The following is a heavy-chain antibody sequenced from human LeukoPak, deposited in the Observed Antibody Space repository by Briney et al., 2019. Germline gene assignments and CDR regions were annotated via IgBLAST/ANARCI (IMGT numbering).Heavy chain of an antibody. V-gene: IGHV4-31*03. CDR2: IYYSGST. CDR3: ARSYQLALYFDY. CDR1: GGSISSGGYY. Sequence: SETLSLTCTVSGGSISSGGYYWSWIRQHPGKGLEWIGYIYYSGSTYYNPSLKSRVTISVDTSKNQFSLKLSSVTAADTAVYYCARSYQLALYFDYWGQGTLVTVSS. J-gene: IGHJ4*02. D-gene: IGHD2-2*01.